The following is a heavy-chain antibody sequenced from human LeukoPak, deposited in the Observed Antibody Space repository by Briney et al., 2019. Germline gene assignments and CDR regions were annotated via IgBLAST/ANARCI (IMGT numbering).Heavy chain of an antibody. Sequence: SVKVSCKASGFTFTSSAMQWVRQARGQRLEWIGWIVVGSGNTNYAQKFQERVTITRDMSTSTAYMELSSLRSEDTAVYYCARDALLITFGGVIDYWGQGTLVTVSS. J-gene: IGHJ4*02. D-gene: IGHD3-16*02. CDR3: ARDALLITFGGVIDY. V-gene: IGHV1-58*02. CDR1: GFTFTSSA. CDR2: IVVGSGNT.